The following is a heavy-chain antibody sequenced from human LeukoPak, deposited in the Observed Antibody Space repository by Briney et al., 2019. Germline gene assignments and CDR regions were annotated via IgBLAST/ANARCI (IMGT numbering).Heavy chain of an antibody. Sequence: PGGSLRLSCAASGFTFSGSWMHWVRRAPGKGLLWVSRISSDGSNIIYADSVKGRFTISRDNAKNTLYLQMNSLRAEDTALYYCARDRGGSGPTTTDYWGQGTLVTVSS. J-gene: IGHJ4*02. CDR2: ISSDGSNI. V-gene: IGHV3-74*01. D-gene: IGHD6-19*01. CDR1: GFTFSGSW. CDR3: ARDRGGSGPTTTDY.